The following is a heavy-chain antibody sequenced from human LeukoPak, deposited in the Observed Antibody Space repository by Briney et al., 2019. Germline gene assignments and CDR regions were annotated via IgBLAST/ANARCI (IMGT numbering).Heavy chain of an antibody. Sequence: SQTLSLTCTVSGGSISSGGYYWSWIRQHPGKGLEWIGYIYHSGSTYYNPSLKSRVTISVDRSKNQFSLKLSSVTAADTAVYYCARTYYYDSSGYYPHYGMDVWGQGTTVTVSS. CDR3: ARTYYYDSSGYYPHYGMDV. D-gene: IGHD3-22*01. J-gene: IGHJ6*02. V-gene: IGHV4-30-2*01. CDR1: GGSISSGGYY. CDR2: IYHSGST.